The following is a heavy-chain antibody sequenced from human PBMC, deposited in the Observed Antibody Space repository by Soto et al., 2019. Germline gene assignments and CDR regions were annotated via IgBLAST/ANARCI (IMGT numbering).Heavy chain of an antibody. CDR1: GYTFVNYS. J-gene: IGHJ4*02. V-gene: IGHV1-18*01. D-gene: IGHD2-2*01. CDR2: ISAHNGNT. CDR3: ARDPNIYTSRWFDY. Sequence: QVQLVQSGSEMKKPGASVKVSCKASGYTFVNYSFNWVRQAPGQGLEWMGWISAHNGNTKYAEKFQDRVTLITDISTSTAYMDLWSLRSDDTAVYYCARDPNIYTSRWFDYWGQGTLVTVSS.